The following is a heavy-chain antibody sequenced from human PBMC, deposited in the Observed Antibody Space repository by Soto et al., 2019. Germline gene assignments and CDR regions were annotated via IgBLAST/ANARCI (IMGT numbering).Heavy chain of an antibody. CDR3: ARQIYDSDAGPNFQYYFDS. CDR2: IDPSDSQT. J-gene: IGHJ4*02. V-gene: IGHV5-10-1*01. D-gene: IGHD5-12*01. Sequence: GESLTISCKGSGYRFTSYWITWVRQKPGKGLEWMGRIDPSDSQTYYSPSFRGHVTISVTKSITTVFLQWSSLRASDTAMYYCARQIYDSDAGPNFQYYFDSWGQGTPVTVSS. CDR1: GYRFTSYW.